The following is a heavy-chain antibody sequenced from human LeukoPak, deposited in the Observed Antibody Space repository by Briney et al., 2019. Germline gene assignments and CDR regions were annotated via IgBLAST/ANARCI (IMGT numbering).Heavy chain of an antibody. D-gene: IGHD3-22*01. V-gene: IGHV3-21*01. CDR2: ISSSSSYI. Sequence: GGSLRLSCAASGFTFSSYSMNWVRQAPGNGLEWVSSISSSSSYIYYADSVKGRFTISRDNAKNSPYLQMNSLRAEDTAVYYCAREGQGAQYYYDSSGYFNIDHWGQGTLVTVSS. J-gene: IGHJ4*02. CDR1: GFTFSSYS. CDR3: AREGQGAQYYYDSSGYFNIDH.